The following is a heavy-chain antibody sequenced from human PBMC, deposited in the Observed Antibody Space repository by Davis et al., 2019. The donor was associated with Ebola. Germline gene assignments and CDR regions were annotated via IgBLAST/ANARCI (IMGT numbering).Heavy chain of an antibody. Sequence: GESLKISCAASGFTFSRHWMTWVRQAPGKGLEWVANINKDGSDKYYVDSVKGRFTISRDNAKNSLYLQMNSLRAEDTAVYYCARAGYCSGGSCYWSLGYWFDPWGQGTLVTVSS. CDR3: ARAGYCSGGSCYWSLGYWFDP. J-gene: IGHJ5*02. CDR1: GFTFSRHW. D-gene: IGHD2-15*01. CDR2: INKDGSDK. V-gene: IGHV3-7*01.